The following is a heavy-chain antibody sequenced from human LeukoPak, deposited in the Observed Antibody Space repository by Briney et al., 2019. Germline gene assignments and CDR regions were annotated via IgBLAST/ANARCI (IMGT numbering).Heavy chain of an antibody. V-gene: IGHV3-15*01. CDR2: IKSKTDGGTT. CDR3: TRAGVYYDFWSGYYPPYYFDY. Sequence: GGSLRLSCAASGFTFSNAWMSWVRQAPGKGLEWDGRIKSKTDGGTTDYAAPVKGRFTISRDDSKNTLYLQMNSLKTEDTAVYYCTRAGVYYDFWSGYYPPYYFDYWGQGTLVTVSS. D-gene: IGHD3-3*01. CDR1: GFTFSNAW. J-gene: IGHJ4*02.